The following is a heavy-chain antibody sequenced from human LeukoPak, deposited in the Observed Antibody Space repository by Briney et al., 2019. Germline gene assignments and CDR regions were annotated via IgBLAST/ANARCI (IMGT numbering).Heavy chain of an antibody. V-gene: IGHV3-74*01. CDR2: INSDGSST. J-gene: IGHJ4*02. CDR3: ASRPAVAGIGG. Sequence: GGSLRLSCAASGFTFSSYWMHWVRQAPGKGLVWVSRINSDGSSTGYADSVKGRFTISRDNAKNTLYLQMNSLRAEDTAVYYCASRPAVAGIGGWGQGTLVTVSS. CDR1: GFTFSSYW. D-gene: IGHD6-19*01.